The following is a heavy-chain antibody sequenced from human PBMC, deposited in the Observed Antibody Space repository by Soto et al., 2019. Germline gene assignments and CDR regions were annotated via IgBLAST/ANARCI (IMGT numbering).Heavy chain of an antibody. CDR2: INPSGGST. CDR1: GYTFTSYY. J-gene: IGHJ4*02. V-gene: IGHV1-46*01. CDR3: ARERTPGYGSSWPDY. D-gene: IGHD6-13*01. Sequence: GASVKVSCKASGYTFTSYYMHWVRQAPGQGLEWMGIINPSGGSTSYAQKFQGRVTMTRDTSTSTVYMELSSLRSEDTAVYYCARERTPGYGSSWPDYWGQGTLVTVSS.